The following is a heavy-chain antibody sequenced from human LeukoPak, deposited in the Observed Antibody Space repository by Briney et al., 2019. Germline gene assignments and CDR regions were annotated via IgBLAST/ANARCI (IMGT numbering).Heavy chain of an antibody. CDR1: GFTFSYYD. J-gene: IGHJ4*02. V-gene: IGHV3-13*04. CDR2: ILSTGDT. Sequence: GGSLRLSCAASGFTFSYYDMHWVRQAKGKGLEWVSTILSTGDTYYAGSVKGRFTISRENAKNSLYLQMNGLRAGDTAVYYCARATEGFDYWGQGTLVTVSS. CDR3: ARATEGFDY.